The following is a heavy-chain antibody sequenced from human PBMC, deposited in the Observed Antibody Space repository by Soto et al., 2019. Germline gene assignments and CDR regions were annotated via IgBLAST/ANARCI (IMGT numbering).Heavy chain of an antibody. V-gene: IGHV4-34*01. CDR2: INHSGST. J-gene: IGHJ4*02. Sequence: QVQLQQWGAGLLKPSETLSLTCAVYGGSFSGYYWTWIRQPPGTGLEWIGEINHSGSTNYNPSLKSRVTISLDTSNNHFSLKLTSVTAADTAVYYCARDKITGLFDYWGQGTLVTVSS. D-gene: IGHD2-8*02. CDR1: GGSFSGYY. CDR3: ARDKITGLFDY.